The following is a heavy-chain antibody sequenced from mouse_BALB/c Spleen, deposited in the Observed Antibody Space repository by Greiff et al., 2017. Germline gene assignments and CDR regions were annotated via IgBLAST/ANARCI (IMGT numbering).Heavy chain of an antibody. Sequence: VMLVESGPGLVQPSQSLSITCTVSGFSLTSYGVHWVRQSPGKGLEWLGVIWSGGSTDYNAAFISRLSISKDNSKSQVFFKMHSLQANDTAIYYCARNSLYYGSSYKYFDVWGAGTTVTVSS. CDR1: GFSLTSYG. J-gene: IGHJ1*01. CDR2: IWSGGST. CDR3: ARNSLYYGSSYKYFDV. V-gene: IGHV2-2*02. D-gene: IGHD1-1*01.